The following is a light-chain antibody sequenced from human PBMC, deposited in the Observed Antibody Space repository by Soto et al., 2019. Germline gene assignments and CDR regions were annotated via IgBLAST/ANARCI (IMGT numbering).Light chain of an antibody. Sequence: QSALTQPASVSGSPGQSITISCTGTSNDVGGYNFVSWYQQHPDKAPRLMIYEVTNRPSGVSDRFSGSKSGNTASLTISGLQAEDEADYYCTSFTSSHSYVFGTGTKVTVL. CDR1: SNDVGGYNF. CDR2: EVT. V-gene: IGLV2-14*01. J-gene: IGLJ1*01. CDR3: TSFTSSHSYV.